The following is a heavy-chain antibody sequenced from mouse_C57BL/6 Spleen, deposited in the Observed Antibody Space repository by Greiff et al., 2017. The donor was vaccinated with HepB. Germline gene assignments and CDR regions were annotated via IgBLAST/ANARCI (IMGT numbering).Heavy chain of an antibody. CDR2: ISNGGGST. V-gene: IGHV5-12*01. Sequence: EVQVVESGGGLVQPGGSLKLSCAASGFTFSDYYMYWVRQTPEKRLEWVAYISNGGGSTYYPDTVKGRFTISRDNAKNTLYLQMSRLKSEDTAMYYCARHEFVLGNFGYFDVWGTGTTVTVSS. CDR3: ARHEFVLGNFGYFDV. J-gene: IGHJ1*03. D-gene: IGHD4-1*01. CDR1: GFTFSDYY.